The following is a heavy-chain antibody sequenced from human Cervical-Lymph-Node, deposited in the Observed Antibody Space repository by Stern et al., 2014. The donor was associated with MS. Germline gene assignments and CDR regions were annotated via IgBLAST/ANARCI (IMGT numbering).Heavy chain of an antibody. Sequence: QLVQSGPEVKRPGESLKISCQASGYTFTSYWIGWVRQMPGKGLEWIALIFPGGSDIRYSPSLQGQVPISADKSSSPAYLQWNNLKASDTAIYYCARQRYFDYWGQGTLVTVSS. V-gene: IGHV5-51*01. CDR2: IFPGGSDI. J-gene: IGHJ4*02. CDR1: GYTFTSYW. CDR3: ARQRYFDY.